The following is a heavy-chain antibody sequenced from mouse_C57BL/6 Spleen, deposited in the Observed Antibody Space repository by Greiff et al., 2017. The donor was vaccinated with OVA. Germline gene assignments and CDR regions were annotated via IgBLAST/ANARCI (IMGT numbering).Heavy chain of an antibody. D-gene: IGHD4-1*01. CDR2: IDPEPGGT. CDR3: TRRELTGSYAMDY. Sequence: VQRVESGAELVRPGASVTLSCKASGYTFTDYEMHWVKQTPVHGLAWIGAIDPEPGGTAYNQKFKGKAILTADKSSSTAYMELRSLASEDSAVYYCTRRELTGSYAMDYWGQGTSVTVSS. J-gene: IGHJ4*01. V-gene: IGHV1-15*01. CDR1: GYTFTDYE.